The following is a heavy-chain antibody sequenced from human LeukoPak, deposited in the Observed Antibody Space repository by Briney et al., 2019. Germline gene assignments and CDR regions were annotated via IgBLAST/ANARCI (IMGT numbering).Heavy chain of an antibody. D-gene: IGHD3-22*01. Sequence: GASVKVSCKASGYTFTSYGNSWVRQAPGQGLEWMGWISAYNGNTNYAQKLQGKVTMTTDTSTSTAYMELRSLRSDDTVVYYCARIDGSGYFDYWGQGTLVTVSS. CDR3: ARIDGSGYFDY. CDR2: ISAYNGNT. V-gene: IGHV1-18*01. CDR1: GYTFTSYG. J-gene: IGHJ4*02.